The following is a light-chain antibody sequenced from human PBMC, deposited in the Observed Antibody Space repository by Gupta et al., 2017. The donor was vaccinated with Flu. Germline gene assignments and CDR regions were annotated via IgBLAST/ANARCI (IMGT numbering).Light chain of an antibody. V-gene: IGLV1-40*01. J-gene: IGLJ2*01. CDR3: QSYDSSLSGSV. Sequence: QSVLTQPPSVSGAPGQMGSISCTGRSSNIGAGYDVHWYQQLPGTAPKLLIYGNSNRPSGVPDRFSGSKSGTSASLAITGLQAEDEADYYCQSYDSSLSGSVFGGGTKLTVL. CDR1: SSNIGAGYD. CDR2: GNS.